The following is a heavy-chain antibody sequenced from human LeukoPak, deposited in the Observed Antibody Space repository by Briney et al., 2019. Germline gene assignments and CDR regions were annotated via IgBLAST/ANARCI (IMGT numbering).Heavy chain of an antibody. D-gene: IGHD2-15*01. CDR3: AGELGYCSGGSCYQLPHYYYGMDV. V-gene: IGHV4-34*01. CDR1: GGSFSGYY. CDR2: IKHSGST. Sequence: SETLSLTCAVYGGSFSGYYWSWIRQPPGKGLEWLGEIKHSGSTNYNPSLKSRVTISVDTSKNQFSLKLSSVTAADTAVYYCAGELGYCSGGSCYQLPHYYYGMDVWGQGTTVTVSS. J-gene: IGHJ6*02.